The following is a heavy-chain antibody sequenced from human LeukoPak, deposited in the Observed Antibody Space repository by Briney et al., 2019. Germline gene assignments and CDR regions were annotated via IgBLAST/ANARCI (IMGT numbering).Heavy chain of an antibody. Sequence: SETLSLTCTVSGGSINSYYWSWIRQPPGKGLEWIGEIKHSGSTNYNPSLKSRVTISVDTSKNQFSLKLSSVTAADTAVYYCARPHFDYWGQGTLVTVSS. CDR3: ARPHFDY. J-gene: IGHJ4*02. CDR1: GGSINSYY. V-gene: IGHV4-34*01. CDR2: IKHSGST.